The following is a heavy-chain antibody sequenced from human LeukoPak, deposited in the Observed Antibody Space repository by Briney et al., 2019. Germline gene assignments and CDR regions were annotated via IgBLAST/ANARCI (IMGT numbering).Heavy chain of an antibody. CDR1: GFTFSTHA. D-gene: IGHD6-19*01. V-gene: IGHV3-23*01. CDR2: ISGSGGST. J-gene: IGHJ4*02. Sequence: PGGSLRLSCAASGFTFSTHAMSWVRQAPGKGLEWVSSISGSGGSTYYAAPVKGRFTISRDNPKNTLYLQMNSLRAEDTAVYYCARGLAVAGTLDYWGQGTLVTVSS. CDR3: ARGLAVAGTLDY.